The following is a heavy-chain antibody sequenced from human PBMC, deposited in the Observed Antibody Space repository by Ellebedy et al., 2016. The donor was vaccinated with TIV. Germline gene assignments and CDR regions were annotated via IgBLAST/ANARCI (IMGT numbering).Heavy chain of an antibody. J-gene: IGHJ4*02. V-gene: IGHV4-59*01. CDR3: ARDRLPGY. CDR1: GGSITDYY. D-gene: IGHD6-25*01. CDR2: IYESGST. Sequence: GSLRLSCSVSGGSITDYYWSWIRQPPGKGLEWIGYIYESGSTSYNPSLKGRVTISVDTSKKQFSLKLNSVTSADTAVYYCARDRLPGYWGQGTLVTVSS.